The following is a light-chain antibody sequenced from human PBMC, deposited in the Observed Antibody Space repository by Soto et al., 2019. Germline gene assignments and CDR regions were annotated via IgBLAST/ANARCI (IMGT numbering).Light chain of an antibody. V-gene: IGLV2-14*01. CDR1: SSDVGGYNP. CDR2: DVS. Sequence: QSVLTQPASVSGSPGLSIAISCTGTSSDVGGYNPVSWYQQHPGKAPKLMIYDVSNRPSGVSNRFSGSKSGNTASLTISGLQAEDEGDYYCSSYTTGGSYVFGTGTKSPS. J-gene: IGLJ1*01. CDR3: SSYTTGGSYV.